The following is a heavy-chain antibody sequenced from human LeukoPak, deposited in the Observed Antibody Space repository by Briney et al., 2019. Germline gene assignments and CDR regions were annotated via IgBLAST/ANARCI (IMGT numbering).Heavy chain of an antibody. Sequence: SETLSLTCTVSSDSISSNHWSWIRHPPGRGREWIGYISYSGSTSYNASLKSRVTISVDMSTNQFSLKLSSVTAADTAVYYCARVGRGDHTWGSYSCDHWGQGTLVTVSS. D-gene: IGHD3-16*01. CDR1: SDSISSNH. V-gene: IGHV4-59*01. CDR3: ARVGRGDHTWGSYSCDH. J-gene: IGHJ4*02. CDR2: ISYSGST.